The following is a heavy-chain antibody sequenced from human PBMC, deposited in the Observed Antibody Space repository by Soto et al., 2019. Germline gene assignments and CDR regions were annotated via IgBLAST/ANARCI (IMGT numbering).Heavy chain of an antibody. V-gene: IGHV3-23*01. CDR3: AKVMGIYYYYYGMDV. CDR2: ISGSGGST. CDR1: GFTFSSYA. Sequence: EVQLLESGGGLVQPGGSLRLSCAASGFTFSSYAMSWVRQAPGKGLEWVSAISGSGGSTYYADSVKGRFTISRDHSKNTLYLQMNSLRAEDTAVYYCAKVMGIYYYYYGMDVWGQGTTVTVSS. J-gene: IGHJ6*02. D-gene: IGHD7-27*01.